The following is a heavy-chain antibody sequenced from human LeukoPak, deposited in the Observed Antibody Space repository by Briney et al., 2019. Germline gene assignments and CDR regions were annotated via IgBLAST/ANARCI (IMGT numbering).Heavy chain of an antibody. CDR1: GYTFTGYY. J-gene: IGHJ4*02. CDR2: INPNSGGT. CDR3: ARGAYSSGSYYFDH. Sequence: ASVKVSCKASGYTFTGYYMHWVRQAPGQGLEWMGWINPNSGGTNYAQKFQGRVTITRDTSISTAYMELSSLRSEDTAVYYCARGAYSSGSYYFDHWGQGTLVTVSS. D-gene: IGHD6-19*01. V-gene: IGHV1-2*02.